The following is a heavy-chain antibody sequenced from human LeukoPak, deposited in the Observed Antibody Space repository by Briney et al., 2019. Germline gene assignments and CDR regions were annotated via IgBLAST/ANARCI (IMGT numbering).Heavy chain of an antibody. Sequence: PGGSLRLSCAASGFTFSSYEMNWVRQAPGKGLEWVSYISSSGSTIYYADSVKGRFTISRDNAKNSLYLQMNSLRAEDTAVYYCAREDIRLDYFDYWGQGTLVTVSS. CDR3: AREDIRLDYFDY. J-gene: IGHJ4*02. CDR2: ISSSGSTI. CDR1: GFTFSSYE. V-gene: IGHV3-48*03. D-gene: IGHD6-19*01.